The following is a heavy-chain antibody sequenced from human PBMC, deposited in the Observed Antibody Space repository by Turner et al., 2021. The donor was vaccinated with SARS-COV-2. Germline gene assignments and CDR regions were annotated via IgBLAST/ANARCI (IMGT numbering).Heavy chain of an antibody. V-gene: IGHV3-53*01. D-gene: IGHD3-10*01. CDR1: GFTVSNNY. J-gene: IGHJ4*02. CDR2: IYSGGST. Sequence: EVQLVESGGGLIQPGGSLRLPCAASGFTVSNNYMSWVRQAPGKGLEWVSVIYSGGSTYYADAVKGRFIISRDNTKNTLYLQMISLRAEDTAVYYCARDGGGSGSYCYFDYWGQGTLVTVSS. CDR3: ARDGGGSGSYCYFDY.